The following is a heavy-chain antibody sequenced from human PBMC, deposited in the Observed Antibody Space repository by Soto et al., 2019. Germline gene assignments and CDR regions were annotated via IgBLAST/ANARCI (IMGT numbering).Heavy chain of an antibody. Sequence: GASVKVSCKASGYTFTAFYMNWVRQAPGQGLEWMGWVNPNTGVTKYAQEFQGRVTMTRDTSINTAYMELSGLTSDDTAVYYCTTLRLDPWGQGTLVTVSS. CDR3: TTLRLDP. CDR2: VNPNTGVT. CDR1: GYTFTAFY. J-gene: IGHJ5*02. D-gene: IGHD3-9*01. V-gene: IGHV1-2*02.